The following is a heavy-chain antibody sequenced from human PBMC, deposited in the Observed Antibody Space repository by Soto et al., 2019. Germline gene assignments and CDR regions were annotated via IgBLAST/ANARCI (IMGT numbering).Heavy chain of an antibody. D-gene: IGHD2-2*01. V-gene: IGHV1-46*01. Sequence: ASVKVSCKASGYTFTSYYMHWVRQAPGQGLEWMGIINPSGGSTSYAQKFQGRVTMTRDTSTSTVYMELSSLRSEDTAVYYCARAGSTSFLGPGLYYYYGMDVWGQGTRVTVSS. CDR3: ARAGSTSFLGPGLYYYYGMDV. CDR1: GYTFTSYY. J-gene: IGHJ6*02. CDR2: INPSGGST.